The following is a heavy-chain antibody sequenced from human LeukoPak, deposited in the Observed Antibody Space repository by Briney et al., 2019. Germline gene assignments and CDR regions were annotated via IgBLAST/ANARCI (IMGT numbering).Heavy chain of an antibody. CDR3: ARVHRTAAGIFDY. CDR1: GGTFSSYA. J-gene: IGHJ4*02. D-gene: IGHD6-13*01. CDR2: IIPIFGTA. Sequence: GASVKVSCKASGGTFSSYAISWVRQAPGQGLEWMGGIIPIFGTANYAQKFQGRVTITADESTSTAYMELSSLRSEDTAVYYCARVHRTAAGIFDYWGQETLVTVSS. V-gene: IGHV1-69*13.